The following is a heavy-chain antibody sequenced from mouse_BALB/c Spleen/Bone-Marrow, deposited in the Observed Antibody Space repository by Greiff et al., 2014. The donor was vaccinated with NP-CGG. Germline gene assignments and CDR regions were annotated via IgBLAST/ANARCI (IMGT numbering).Heavy chain of an antibody. CDR1: GYTFTTYD. V-gene: IGHV1S56*01. CDR2: FYPGDGNT. J-gene: IGHJ2*01. D-gene: IGHD1-1*01. Sequence: QVQLKESGPELVKPGALVKISCKASGYTFTTYDINWVKQRPGQGLEWIGWFYPGDGNTNYNEKFKGKATVTADKSSSTAYMHLSSLTSENSAVYFCSRGGDYCYFDFWGEGTTLTVSS. CDR3: SRGGDYCYFDF.